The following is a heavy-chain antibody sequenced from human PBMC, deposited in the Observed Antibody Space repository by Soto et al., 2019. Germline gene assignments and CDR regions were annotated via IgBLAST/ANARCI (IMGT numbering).Heavy chain of an antibody. J-gene: IGHJ3*02. Sequence: PGGSLRLSCAASGLTIRNYAMSWVRLAPGKGLEWVSAINDNGENTFYLDSVKGRFTISRDNAKNTLYLQMNSLRAEDTAVYYCARVLMVAGTAGAFDIWGQGTMVTVSS. CDR2: INDNGENT. CDR3: ARVLMVAGTAGAFDI. V-gene: IGHV3-23*01. D-gene: IGHD6-19*01. CDR1: GLTIRNYA.